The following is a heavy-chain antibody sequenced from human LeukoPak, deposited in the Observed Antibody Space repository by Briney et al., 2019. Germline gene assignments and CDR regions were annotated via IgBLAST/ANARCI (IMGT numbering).Heavy chain of an antibody. V-gene: IGHV3-74*01. J-gene: IGHJ4*02. CDR3: ARDRGPRTGFMVREAYDY. Sequence: GGSLRLSCAASGFTFSDYWIHWVRHAPGKGLVWVSRINTDGSITNYADSVKGRFSISRDNAKNTLYLQMSSLRAEDTAVYYCARDRGPRTGFMVREAYDYWGQGTLVTVSS. CDR2: INTDGSIT. D-gene: IGHD3-10*01. CDR1: GFTFSDYW.